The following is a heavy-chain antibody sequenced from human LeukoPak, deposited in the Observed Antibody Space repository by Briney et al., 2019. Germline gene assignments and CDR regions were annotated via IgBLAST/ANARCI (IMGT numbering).Heavy chain of an antibody. D-gene: IGHD6-13*01. V-gene: IGHV1-69*06. J-gene: IGHJ4*02. CDR3: ARDLIAAAGTYGLNY. CDR2: IIPIFGTA. CDR1: GGTFSSYA. Sequence: ASVKVSCKASGGTFSSYAISWVRQAPGQGLEWMGGIIPIFGTANYAQKFQGRVTITADKSTSTAYMELSSLRSEDTAVYYCARDLIAAAGTYGLNYWGQGTLVTVSS.